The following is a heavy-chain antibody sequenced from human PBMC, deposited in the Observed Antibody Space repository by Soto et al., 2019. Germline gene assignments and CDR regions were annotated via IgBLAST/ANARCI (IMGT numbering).Heavy chain of an antibody. D-gene: IGHD3-3*01. Sequence: SDTLSLTCTVSGGSISSGDYYWSWIRQPPGKGLEWIGYIYYSGSTYYNPSLKSRVTISVDTSKNQFSLKLSPVTAADTAVYYCARGVAWNYDFWRGYRKASMDVWGKGTTVTVSS. J-gene: IGHJ6*04. V-gene: IGHV4-30-4*02. CDR3: ARGVAWNYDFWRGYRKASMDV. CDR2: IYYSGST. CDR1: GGSISSGDYY.